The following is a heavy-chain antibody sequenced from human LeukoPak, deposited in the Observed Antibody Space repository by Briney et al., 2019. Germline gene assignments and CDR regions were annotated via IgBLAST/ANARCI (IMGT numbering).Heavy chain of an antibody. V-gene: IGHV3-7*01. Sequence: GGSLRLSCAASGFTFSTFWMAWVRQAPGKGLEWVANIKGDESAKHQADSVKGRFTIFRDNAQRSVYLQMSSPRGEDTAVYYCARDVGGSLDYWGQGTLVTVSS. CDR1: GFTFSTFW. CDR3: ARDVGGSLDY. J-gene: IGHJ4*02. D-gene: IGHD1-26*01. CDR2: IKGDESAK.